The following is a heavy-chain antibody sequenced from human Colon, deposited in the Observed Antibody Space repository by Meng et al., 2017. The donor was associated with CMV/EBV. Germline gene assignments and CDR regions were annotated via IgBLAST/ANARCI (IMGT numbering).Heavy chain of an antibody. CDR3: ATDPSTVTTNY. D-gene: IGHD4-17*01. CDR2: ISSDGRNT. V-gene: IGHV3-64*02. CDR1: GFAFSSYS. Sequence: GGSLRLSCAVPGFAFSSYSMYWVRQAPGKGLEYVSAISSDGRNTYYADSVKGRFTISRDNSKSTLFLQMGSLRPEDTAVYYCATDPSTVTTNYWGQGTLVTVSS. J-gene: IGHJ4*02.